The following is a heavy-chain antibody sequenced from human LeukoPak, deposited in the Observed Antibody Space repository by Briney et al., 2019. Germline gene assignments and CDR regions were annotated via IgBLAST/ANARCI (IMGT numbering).Heavy chain of an antibody. CDR3: AKVLIQGSGSRSMDV. CDR2: ISWDGGST. J-gene: IGHJ6*04. Sequence: GGCLRLSCAASGFTFDDYTMHWVRQAPGKGLEWVSLISWDGGSTYYADSVKGRFTISRDNSKNSLYLQMNSLRTEDTALYYCAKVLIQGSGSRSMDVWGKGTTVTVSS. V-gene: IGHV3-43*01. CDR1: GFTFDDYT. D-gene: IGHD1-26*01.